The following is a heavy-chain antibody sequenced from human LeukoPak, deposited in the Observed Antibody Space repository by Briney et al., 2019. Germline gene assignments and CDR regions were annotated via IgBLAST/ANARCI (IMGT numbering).Heavy chain of an antibody. J-gene: IGHJ4*02. V-gene: IGHV3-23*01. CDR3: AKLAGIRGWFAYYFDY. CDR2: MSGRGNTS. Sequence: GGSLRLSCAASGFTFDTHAMTWVRQAPGKGLEWVSGMSGRGNTSYYADSVKGRFTISRDNSKNTLFLQMNSLRAEDTAVYYCAKLAGIRGWFAYYFDYWGQGTLVTVS. D-gene: IGHD6-19*01. CDR1: GFTFDTHA.